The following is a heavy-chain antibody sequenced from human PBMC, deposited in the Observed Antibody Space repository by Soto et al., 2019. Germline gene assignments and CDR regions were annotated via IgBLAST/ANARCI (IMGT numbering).Heavy chain of an antibody. V-gene: IGHV1-18*01. CDR1: GYTFTSYG. CDR2: ISAYNGNT. CDR3: ARTEGYCSSTSCPGPYGMDV. J-gene: IGHJ6*02. Sequence: QVQLVQSGAEVKKPGASVKVSCKASGYTFTSYGISWVRQAPGQGLEWMGWISAYNGNTNYAQKLQGRVTMTTDTPTSTAYMELRSLRSDDTAVYYCARTEGYCSSTSCPGPYGMDVWGQGTTVTVSS. D-gene: IGHD2-2*01.